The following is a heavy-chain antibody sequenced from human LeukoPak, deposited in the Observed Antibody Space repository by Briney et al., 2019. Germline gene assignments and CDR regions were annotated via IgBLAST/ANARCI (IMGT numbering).Heavy chain of an antibody. CDR1: GGSFSGYY. J-gene: IGHJ4*02. V-gene: IGHV4-34*01. CDR3: AGAYDYGGNPNSNLDY. Sequence: PSETLSLTCAVYGGSFSGYYWSWIRQPPGKGLEWIGEINHSGRTNYNPSLKSRATISVDTSNNPFSLQLRSVTAADTAVYYCAGAYDYGGNPNSNLDYWGQGTLVTVSS. D-gene: IGHD4-23*01. CDR2: INHSGRT.